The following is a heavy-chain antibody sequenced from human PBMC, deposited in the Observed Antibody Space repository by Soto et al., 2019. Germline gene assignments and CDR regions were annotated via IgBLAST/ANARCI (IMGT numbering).Heavy chain of an antibody. Sequence: PGGSLRLSCTASGFTFGDYAMSWFRQAPGKGLEWVGFIRSKAYGGTTEYAASVKGRFTISRDDSKSIAYLQMNSLKTEDTAVYYCTRDHLKPYSSSWYVGYWGQGTLVTVSS. J-gene: IGHJ4*02. V-gene: IGHV3-49*03. CDR2: IRSKAYGGTT. CDR3: TRDHLKPYSSSWYVGY. CDR1: GFTFGDYA. D-gene: IGHD6-13*01.